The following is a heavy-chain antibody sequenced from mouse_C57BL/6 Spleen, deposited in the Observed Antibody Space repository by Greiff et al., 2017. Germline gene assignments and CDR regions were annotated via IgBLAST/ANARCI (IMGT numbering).Heavy chain of an antibody. CDR1: GYTFTDYY. D-gene: IGHD2-12*01. CDR3: ARKAYYKEGYYAMDY. J-gene: IGHJ4*01. V-gene: IGHV1-75*01. CDR2: IFPGSGST. Sequence: QVQLQQSGPELVKPGASVKISCKASGYTFTDYYINWVKQRPGQGLEWIGWIFPGSGSTYYNEKFKGKATLTVDKSSSTAYMLLSSLTSEDSAVYFGARKAYYKEGYYAMDYWGQGTSVTVSS.